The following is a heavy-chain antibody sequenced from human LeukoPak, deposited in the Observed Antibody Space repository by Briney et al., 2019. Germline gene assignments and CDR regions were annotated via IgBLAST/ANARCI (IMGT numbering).Heavy chain of an antibody. CDR3: ARVYIASPGQFDP. CDR2: IYISGST. V-gene: IGHV4-39*07. Sequence: SETLSLTWTVSGGSISSSSYYWCWIRQPPGKGLEWIGRIYISGSTSYNPSLKSRVTISVDTSKNQFSLKLSSVTAADTAVYYCARVYIASPGQFDPWGQGTLVTVSS. CDR1: GGSISSSSYY. J-gene: IGHJ5*02. D-gene: IGHD6-13*01.